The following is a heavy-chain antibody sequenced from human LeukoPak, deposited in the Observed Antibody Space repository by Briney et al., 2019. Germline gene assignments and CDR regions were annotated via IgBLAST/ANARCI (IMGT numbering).Heavy chain of an antibody. Sequence: SVKVSCKASGGTFSSYAISWVRQAPGQGLEWMGGIIPIFGTANYAQKFQGRVTITTDESTSTAYMELSSLRSEDTAVYYCARGFSDPYYFDYWGQGTLVTVSS. J-gene: IGHJ4*02. CDR2: IIPIFGTA. CDR3: ARGFSDPYYFDY. D-gene: IGHD1-26*01. CDR1: GGTFSSYA. V-gene: IGHV1-69*05.